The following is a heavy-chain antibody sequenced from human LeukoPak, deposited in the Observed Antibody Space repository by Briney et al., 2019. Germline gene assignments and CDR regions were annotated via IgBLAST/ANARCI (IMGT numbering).Heavy chain of an antibody. CDR2: IKQDGSEK. CDR1: GFTFSSYW. D-gene: IGHD2-15*01. CDR3: AREVDQWWLASYYFDY. V-gene: IGHV3-7*01. Sequence: GGSLRLSCAASGFTFSSYWMSWVRQAPGKGLEWVANIKQDGSEKYYVDSVKGRFTISRDNAKNSLYLQMNSLRAEDTAVYYCAREVDQWWLASYYFDYWGQGTLVTVSS. J-gene: IGHJ4*02.